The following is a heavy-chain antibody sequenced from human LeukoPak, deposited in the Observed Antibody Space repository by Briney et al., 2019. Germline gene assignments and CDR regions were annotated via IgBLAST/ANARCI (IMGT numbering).Heavy chain of an antibody. CDR1: GFTFSNSW. D-gene: IGHD5-12*01. Sequence: GGSLRLSCAASGFTFSNSWVSWVRQAPGKGLEWVAVISYDGSNKYYADSVKGRFTISRDNSKNTLYLQMNSLRAEDTAVYYCARDRSEWLRLFDYWGQGTLVTVSS. CDR3: ARDRSEWLRLFDY. J-gene: IGHJ4*02. CDR2: ISYDGSNK. V-gene: IGHV3-30-3*01.